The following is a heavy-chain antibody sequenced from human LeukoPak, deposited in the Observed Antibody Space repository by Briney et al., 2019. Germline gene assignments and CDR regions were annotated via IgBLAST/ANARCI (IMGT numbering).Heavy chain of an antibody. V-gene: IGHV3-48*03. CDR3: ARAPGYY. Sequence: GGSLRLSCEAAGLNFSGYEMNWVRQAPGKGLEWISFISPSSDNIHFADSVKGRFTISRDNTKNSVYLQMNRLRVEDTAVYYCARAPGYYWGQGTLVTVSS. J-gene: IGHJ4*02. CDR2: ISPSSDNI. CDR1: GLNFSGYE.